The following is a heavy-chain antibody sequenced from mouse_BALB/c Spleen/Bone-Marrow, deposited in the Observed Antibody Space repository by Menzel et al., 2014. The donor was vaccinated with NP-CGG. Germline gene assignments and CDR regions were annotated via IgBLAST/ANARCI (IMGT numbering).Heavy chain of an antibody. CDR2: IWSDGGT. Sequence: VKLVESGPGLVAPSQSLSITCTISGFSLTNRGVHWVRQPPGKGPEWLAVIWSDGGTTYNSALKSRLRITKDNSKSQVFLKMNSLQTDDTAMYYCARDYDYDDGFSYWGQGTLVTVSA. V-gene: IGHV2-6-1*01. CDR1: GFSLTNRG. CDR3: ARDYDYDDGFSY. J-gene: IGHJ3*01. D-gene: IGHD2-4*01.